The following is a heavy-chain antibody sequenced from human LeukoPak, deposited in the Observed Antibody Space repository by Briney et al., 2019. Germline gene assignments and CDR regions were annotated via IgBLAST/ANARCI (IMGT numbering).Heavy chain of an antibody. CDR1: GFTFSSYA. V-gene: IGHV3-23*01. J-gene: IGHJ4*02. CDR3: AKPSSGYFRGFHY. CDR2: ISGSGGST. D-gene: IGHD3-22*01. Sequence: GGSLRLSCAASGFTFSSYAMNWVRQAPGKGLEWVSAISGSGGSTNYADSVKGRFSTSRDNSKNTLYPQMNTLRAEDTAVYYCAKPSSGYFRGFHYWGQGTLVTVSS.